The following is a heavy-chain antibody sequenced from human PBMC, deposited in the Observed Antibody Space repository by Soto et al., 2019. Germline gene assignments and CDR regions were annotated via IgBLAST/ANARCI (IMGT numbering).Heavy chain of an antibody. J-gene: IGHJ4*02. V-gene: IGHV3-66*01. CDR3: ARDVLFYGDYDGD. CDR1: GFTVSSNY. CDR2: IYSGGST. Sequence: ESGGGLVQPGGSLRLSCAASGFTVSSNYMSWVRQAPGKGLEWVSVIYSGGSTYYADSVKGRFTISRDNSKNTLYLQMNSLRAEDTAVYYCARDVLFYGDYDGDWGQGTLVTVSS. D-gene: IGHD4-17*01.